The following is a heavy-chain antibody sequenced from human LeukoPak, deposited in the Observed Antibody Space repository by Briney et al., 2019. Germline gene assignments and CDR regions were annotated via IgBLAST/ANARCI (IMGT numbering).Heavy chain of an antibody. CDR3: ARGLAGGKAPYYYYYMDV. D-gene: IGHD4-23*01. V-gene: IGHV1-18*01. J-gene: IGHJ6*03. CDR2: ISAYNGNT. CDR1: GYTFTSYG. Sequence: ASVKVSCKASGYTFTSYGISWVRQAPGQGLEWMGWISAYNGNTNYAQKLQGRVTMTTDTSTSTAYMELRSLRSDDTAVYYCARGLAGGKAPYYYYYMDVWGKGTTVTVSS.